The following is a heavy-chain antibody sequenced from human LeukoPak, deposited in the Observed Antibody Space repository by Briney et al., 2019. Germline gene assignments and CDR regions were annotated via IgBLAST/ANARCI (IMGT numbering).Heavy chain of an antibody. Sequence: PGGSLRLSCAASGFTFSSYWMSWDRQAPGKGLEWVANIKQDGSEKYYVDSVKGRFTISRDNAKNSLYLQMNSLRAEDTAVYYCAKEYTRVYCTNGVCYGDYFDYWGQGTLVTVSS. CDR1: GFTFSSYW. J-gene: IGHJ4*02. CDR2: IKQDGSEK. CDR3: AKEYTRVYCTNGVCYGDYFDY. D-gene: IGHD2-8*01. V-gene: IGHV3-7*03.